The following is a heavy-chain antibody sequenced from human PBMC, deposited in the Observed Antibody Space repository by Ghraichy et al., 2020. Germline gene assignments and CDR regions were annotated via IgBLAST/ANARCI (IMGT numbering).Heavy chain of an antibody. V-gene: IGHV5-10-1*01. D-gene: IGHD3-9*01. J-gene: IGHJ3*01. CDR2: IGPGDSYT. CDR1: GYSFTNYW. Sequence: GESLNISCKASGYSFTNYWISWVRQMPGKGLEWMGRIGPGDSYTTYSPSFQGHVTISVDKSITTAYLHWSSLRASDTAMYYCARHESGFSFPWGQGTMVTVSS. CDR3: ARHESGFSFP.